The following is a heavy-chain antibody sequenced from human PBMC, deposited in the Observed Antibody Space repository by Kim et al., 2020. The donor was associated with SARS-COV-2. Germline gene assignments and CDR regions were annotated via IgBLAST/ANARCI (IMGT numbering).Heavy chain of an antibody. D-gene: IGHD2-15*01. CDR3: ARVTNYLPNCSGGSCYFSRNLYYYYYYMDV. J-gene: IGHJ6*03. Sequence: GGSLRLSCAASGFTFSSYSMNWVRQAPGKGLEWVSSISSSSSYIYYADSVKGRFTISRDNAKNSLYLQMNSLRAEDTAVYYCARVTNYLPNCSGGSCYFSRNLYYYYYYMDVWGKGTTVTVSS. CDR1: GFTFSSYS. V-gene: IGHV3-21*01. CDR2: ISSSSSYI.